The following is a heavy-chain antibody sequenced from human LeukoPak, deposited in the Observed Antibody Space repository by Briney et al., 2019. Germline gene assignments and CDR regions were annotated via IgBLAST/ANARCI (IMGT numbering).Heavy chain of an antibody. D-gene: IGHD6-19*01. Sequence: PSETLSLTCTVSGGSISSYYWSWIRQPPGKGLEWIGYIYYSGNTNYNPSLKSRVTISVDTSKNQCSLKLSSVTAADTAVYYCARGIEGIAVAGDYWGQGTLVTVSS. CDR3: ARGIEGIAVAGDY. CDR1: GGSISSYY. J-gene: IGHJ4*02. CDR2: IYYSGNT. V-gene: IGHV4-59*01.